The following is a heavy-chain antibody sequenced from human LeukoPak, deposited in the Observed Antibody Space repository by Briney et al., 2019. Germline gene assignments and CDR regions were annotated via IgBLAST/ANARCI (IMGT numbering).Heavy chain of an antibody. V-gene: IGHV4-59*12. CDR3: ARDGGELIDY. CDR1: GGSMSSYY. J-gene: IGHJ4*02. CDR2: IYHSGST. D-gene: IGHD1-26*01. Sequence: PSETLSLTCTVSGGSMSSYYWSWIRQPPGKALEWIGYIYHSGSTYYNPSLKSRVTISVDRSKNQCSLKLSSVTAADTAVYYCARDGGELIDYWGQGTLVTVSS.